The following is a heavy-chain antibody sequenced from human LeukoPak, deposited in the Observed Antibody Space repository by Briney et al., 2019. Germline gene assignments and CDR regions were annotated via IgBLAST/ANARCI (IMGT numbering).Heavy chain of an antibody. V-gene: IGHV3-11*04. CDR2: ISSSGSTI. J-gene: IGHJ4*02. CDR1: GFTFSDYY. Sequence: GGSLRLSCAASGFTFSDYYMSWIRQAPGKGLEWVSYISSSGSTIYYADSVKGRFTISRDNSKNTLYLQMNSLRAEDTAVYYCASVRGSYSSYYFDYWGQGTLVTVSS. CDR3: ASVRGSYSSYYFDY. D-gene: IGHD1-26*01.